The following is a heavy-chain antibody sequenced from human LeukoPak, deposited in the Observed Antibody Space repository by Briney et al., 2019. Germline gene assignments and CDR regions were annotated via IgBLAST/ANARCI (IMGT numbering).Heavy chain of an antibody. CDR2: IHPRRGDT. Sequence: ASVKVSCKTSGYSFTAFYIRWVRQTPGQGLEWMGWIHPRRGDTNYAQKFQGRVTMTRDTSISTAYLDLSSLRSDDTAVYYCARDGDYGTGSYYRGCIDSWGQGTPVTVSP. CDR3: ARDGDYGTGSYYRGCIDS. D-gene: IGHD3-10*01. CDR1: GYSFTAFY. J-gene: IGHJ4*02. V-gene: IGHV1-2*02.